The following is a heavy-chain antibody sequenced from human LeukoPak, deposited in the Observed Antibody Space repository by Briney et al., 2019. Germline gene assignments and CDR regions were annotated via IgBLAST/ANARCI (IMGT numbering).Heavy chain of an antibody. Sequence: SETLSLTCTVSGGSISSGSYYWSWIRQPAGKGLEWIGRIYTSGSTNYNPSLKSRVTISVDTSKNQFSLKLSSVTAADTAVYYCARATHLNWFDPWGQGTLVTVSA. CDR2: IYTSGST. CDR3: ARATHLNWFDP. V-gene: IGHV4-61*02. J-gene: IGHJ5*02. CDR1: GGSISSGSYY.